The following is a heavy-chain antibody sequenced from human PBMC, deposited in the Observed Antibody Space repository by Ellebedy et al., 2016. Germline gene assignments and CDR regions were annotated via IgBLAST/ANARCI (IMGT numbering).Heavy chain of an antibody. J-gene: IGHJ4*02. V-gene: IGHV1-2*04. Sequence: ASVKVSCXVSGYTLTELSMHWVRQAPGQGLEWMGWINPNSGGTNYAQKFQGWVTMTRDTSISTAYMELSRLRSDDTAVYYCARDSQGVTMLDYWGQGTLVTVSS. CDR2: INPNSGGT. D-gene: IGHD3-10*01. CDR3: ARDSQGVTMLDY. CDR1: GYTLTELS.